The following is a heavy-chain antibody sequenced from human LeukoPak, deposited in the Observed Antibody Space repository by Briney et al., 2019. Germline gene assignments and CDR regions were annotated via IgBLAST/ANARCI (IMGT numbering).Heavy chain of an antibody. CDR2: IYPGDFDT. CDR1: GYSFTTYW. Sequence: GESLKISCKGSGYSFTTYWIGWVRQMPGKGLEWMGIIYPGDFDTRYSPSFQGQVTISADKSISTAYLQWSSLRASDTAMYYCARHVTTVTPYDYWGQGTLVTVSS. J-gene: IGHJ4*02. D-gene: IGHD4-17*01. V-gene: IGHV5-51*01. CDR3: ARHVTTVTPYDY.